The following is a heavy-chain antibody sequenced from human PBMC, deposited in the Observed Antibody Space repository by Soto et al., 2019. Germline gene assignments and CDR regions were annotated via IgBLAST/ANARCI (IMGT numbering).Heavy chain of an antibody. CDR3: ARGGGYYDFWSGPIYYYYGMDV. CDR1: GYTFTIYG. J-gene: IGHJ6*02. CDR2: ISAYNGNT. D-gene: IGHD3-3*01. Sequence: ASVKVSFRASGYTFTIYGISWVRQAPGQGLEWMVWISAYNGNTNYAQKLQGRVTMTTETSTSTAYMELRSLRSDDTAVYYCARGGGYYDFWSGPIYYYYGMDVSGQGTTVTVSS. V-gene: IGHV1-18*01.